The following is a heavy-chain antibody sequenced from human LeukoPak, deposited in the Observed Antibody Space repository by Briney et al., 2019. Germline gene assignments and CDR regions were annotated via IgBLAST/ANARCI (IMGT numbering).Heavy chain of an antibody. CDR2: IYYSGST. Sequence: SETLSLTCAVYGGSFSGYYWSWIRQPPGKGLEWIGYIYYSGSTNYNPSLKSRVTISVDTSKNQFSLKLSSVTAADTAVYYCARDEIGYSGYDYILGNWGQGTLVTVSS. J-gene: IGHJ4*02. V-gene: IGHV4-59*12. CDR3: ARDEIGYSGYDYILGN. CDR1: GGSFSGYY. D-gene: IGHD5-12*01.